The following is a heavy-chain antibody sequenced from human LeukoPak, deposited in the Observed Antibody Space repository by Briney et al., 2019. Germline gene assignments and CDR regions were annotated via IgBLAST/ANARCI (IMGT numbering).Heavy chain of an antibody. CDR2: IYHSGST. CDR3: ARGDYYDSSGYYNY. CDR1: GGSISSGGYS. V-gene: IGHV4-30-2*01. J-gene: IGHJ4*02. D-gene: IGHD3-22*01. Sequence: PSQTLSLTCAVSGGSISSGGYSWSWIRQPPGKGLEWIGYIYHSGSTNYNPSLKSRVTISVDTSKNQFSLKLSSVTAADTAVYYCARGDYYDSSGYYNYWGQGTLVTVSS.